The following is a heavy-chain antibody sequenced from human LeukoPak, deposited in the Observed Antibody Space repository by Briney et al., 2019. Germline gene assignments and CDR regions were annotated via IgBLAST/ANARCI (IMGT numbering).Heavy chain of an antibody. Sequence: GGSLRLSFVASGFSVSGIHMNWVRQAPGKDLEWVSGLYSGGATYYADSMGGRFTISRDHSKNTLYLQMTNLRVDDTAIYYCARGNGNVGGRLDPWGQGIRVTVSS. D-gene: IGHD1-1*01. J-gene: IGHJ5*02. V-gene: IGHV3-66*01. CDR1: GFSVSGIH. CDR2: LYSGGAT. CDR3: ARGNGNVGGRLDP.